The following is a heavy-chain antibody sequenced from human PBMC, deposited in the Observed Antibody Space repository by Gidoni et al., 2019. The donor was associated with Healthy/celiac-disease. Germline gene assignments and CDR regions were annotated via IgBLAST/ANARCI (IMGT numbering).Heavy chain of an antibody. V-gene: IGHV4-39*01. CDR1: GGSISSSSYY. CDR2: IYYSGSP. Sequence: QLQLQESGPGLVKPSETLSLTCTVSGGSISSSSYYWGWIRQPPGKGLEWIGSIYYSGSPYYNPSLKSRVTISVDTSKNQFSLKLSSVTAADTAVYYCARRDCSGGSCSFDCWGQGTLVTVSS. CDR3: ARRDCSGGSCSFDC. J-gene: IGHJ4*02. D-gene: IGHD2-15*01.